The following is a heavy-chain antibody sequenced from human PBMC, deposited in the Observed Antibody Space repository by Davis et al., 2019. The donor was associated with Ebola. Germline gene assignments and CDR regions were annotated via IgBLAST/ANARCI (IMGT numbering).Heavy chain of an antibody. CDR1: GGSISSYY. Sequence: MPGGSLRLSCTVSGGSISSYYWSWIRQPPGKGLEWIGYIYYSGSTNYNPSLKSRVTISVDTSKNQFSLKLSSVTAADTAVYYCARQLPMTPLDYWGQGTLVTVSS. CDR3: ARQLPMTPLDY. J-gene: IGHJ4*02. CDR2: IYYSGST. V-gene: IGHV4-59*08.